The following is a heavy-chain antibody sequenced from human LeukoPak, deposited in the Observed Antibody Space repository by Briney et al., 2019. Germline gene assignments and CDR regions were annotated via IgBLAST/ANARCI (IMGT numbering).Heavy chain of an antibody. V-gene: IGHV3-30*04. D-gene: IGHD1-26*01. CDR1: GFTFSSYA. CDR2: ISYDGSNK. CDR3: ASGRRHNQANDY. J-gene: IGHJ4*02. Sequence: GRSLRLSCAASGFTFSSYAMHWVRQAPGKGLEWVAVISYDGSNKYYADSVKGRFTISRDSSKNTLYLQMNSLRAEDTAVYYCASGRRHNQANDYWGQGTLVTVSS.